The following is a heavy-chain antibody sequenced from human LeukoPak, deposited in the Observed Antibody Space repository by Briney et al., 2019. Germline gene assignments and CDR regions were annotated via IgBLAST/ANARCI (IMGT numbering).Heavy chain of an antibody. J-gene: IGHJ3*02. V-gene: IGHV4-59*01. D-gene: IGHD3-22*01. CDR3: ARASHYDTSGYYYHAFDI. CDR2: IYYSGST. Sequence: PSETLSLTCTASGGSISSYYWSWIGQPPGKGLEWIGCIYYSGSTNSNPSLKSRVTISVDTSKNQLSLKLSSVTAADTAMYYCARASHYDTSGYYYHAFDIWGQGTMVTVSS. CDR1: GGSISSYY.